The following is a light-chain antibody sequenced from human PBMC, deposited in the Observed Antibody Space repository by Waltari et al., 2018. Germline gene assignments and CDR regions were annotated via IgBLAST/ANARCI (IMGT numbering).Light chain of an antibody. CDR3: SSYTSSSTLQ. V-gene: IGLV2-14*01. Sequence: QSALTQPASVSGSPGQSITLSCTGTSSDVGGYNYVSWYQQHPGKAPKLMIYEVSHRPSGVSNRFSGSKSGNTASLTISGLQAEDEADYYCSSYTSSSTLQFGGGTKLTVL. CDR2: EVS. CDR1: SSDVGGYNY. J-gene: IGLJ2*01.